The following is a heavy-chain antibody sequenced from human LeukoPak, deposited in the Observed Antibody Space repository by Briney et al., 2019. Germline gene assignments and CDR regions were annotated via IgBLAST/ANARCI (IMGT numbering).Heavy chain of an antibody. CDR2: ISAYNGNT. V-gene: IGHV1-18*01. D-gene: IGHD5-12*01. CDR3: ARATYRVATIKPPFDY. Sequence: ASVNVSCKASGYTFTSYGISWVRQAPGQGLEWMGWISAYNGNTNYAQKLQGRVTMTTDTSTSTVYMELRSLRSDDTAVYYCARATYRVATIKPPFDYWGQGTLVTVSS. CDR1: GYTFTSYG. J-gene: IGHJ4*02.